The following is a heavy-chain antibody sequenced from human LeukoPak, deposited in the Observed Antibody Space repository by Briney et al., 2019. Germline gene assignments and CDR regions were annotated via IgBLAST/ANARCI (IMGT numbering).Heavy chain of an antibody. Sequence: ASVKVSCKASGYTFTSYGISWVRQAPGQGLEWMGWISAYNGNTNYAQKLQGRVTMTTDTSTSTAYMELRSLRSDDAAVYYCARSDLTTVNNDAFDIWGQGTMVTVSS. V-gene: IGHV1-18*01. J-gene: IGHJ3*02. CDR3: ARSDLTTVNNDAFDI. CDR2: ISAYNGNT. CDR1: GYTFTSYG. D-gene: IGHD4-17*01.